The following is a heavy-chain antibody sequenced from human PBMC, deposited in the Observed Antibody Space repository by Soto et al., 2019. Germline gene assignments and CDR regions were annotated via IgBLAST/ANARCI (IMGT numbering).Heavy chain of an antibody. Sequence: EVQLVDSGGGLDKPGGSLRLSCAASGFTFSSYSMNWGRQAPGKGLEWVASISSSSSYIYYADPVKGRFTTSRDNAKNSLYLQMNSLRAEDTAVYYCARGGEGTVYFDYWGQGTLVTVSS. CDR3: ARGGEGTVYFDY. J-gene: IGHJ4*02. D-gene: IGHD4-17*01. CDR2: ISSSSSYI. V-gene: IGHV3-21*01. CDR1: GFTFSSYS.